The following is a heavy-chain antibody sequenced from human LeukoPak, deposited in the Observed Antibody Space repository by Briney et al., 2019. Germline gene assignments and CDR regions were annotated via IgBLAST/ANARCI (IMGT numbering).Heavy chain of an antibody. V-gene: IGHV1-24*01. Sequence: GASVKVSCKVSGYTLTELSIHWVRQAPGKGLEWMGGFDPEDGETIYAQKFQGRVTMTEDTSTDTAYMELSSLRSEDTAVYYCARGSPPRVYYDRSGYYSYYFDCWGQGTLVTVSS. CDR2: FDPEDGET. D-gene: IGHD3-22*01. J-gene: IGHJ4*02. CDR3: ARGSPPRVYYDRSGYYSYYFDC. CDR1: GYTLTELS.